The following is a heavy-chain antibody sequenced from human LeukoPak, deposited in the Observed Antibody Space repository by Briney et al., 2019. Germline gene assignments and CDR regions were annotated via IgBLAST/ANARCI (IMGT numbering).Heavy chain of an antibody. Sequence: GGSLRLSCAASGFSFSNNAMSWVRQAPGKGLEWVSTNRGSDGSTYYADSVKGRFTISRDNANNSLFLQMNSLRAEDTAVYYCTRDVRLRHKYYYMDVWGKGTTVTVSS. V-gene: IGHV3-23*01. CDR1: GFSFSNNA. D-gene: IGHD4-17*01. J-gene: IGHJ6*03. CDR3: TRDVRLRHKYYYMDV. CDR2: NRGSDGST.